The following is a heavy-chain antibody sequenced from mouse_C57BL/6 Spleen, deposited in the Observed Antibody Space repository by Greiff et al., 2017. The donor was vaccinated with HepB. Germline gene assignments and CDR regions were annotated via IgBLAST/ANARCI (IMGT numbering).Heavy chain of an antibody. J-gene: IGHJ3*01. CDR1: GFNIKDDY. Sequence: VQLQQSGAELVRPGASVKLSCTASGFNIKDDYMHWVKQRPEQGLEWIGWIDPENGDTEYASKFQGKATITADTSSNTAYLQLSSLTSEDTAVYYCTSFYYYGSRAYWGQGTLVTVSA. V-gene: IGHV14-4*01. CDR2: IDPENGDT. D-gene: IGHD1-1*01. CDR3: TSFYYYGSRAY.